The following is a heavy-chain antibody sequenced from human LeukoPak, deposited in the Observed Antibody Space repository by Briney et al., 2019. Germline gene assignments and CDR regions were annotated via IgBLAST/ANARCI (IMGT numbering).Heavy chain of an antibody. V-gene: IGHV4-4*02. Sequence: PSETLSLTCAVSGGSIGASINSPNWWSWVRQPPGKGLEWIGEIFHSGSTNYNPSLKSRVTMSVDKSKNQFSLNLTSVTAADTAVYYCAKVFCGGDCHVDFWGRGTLVTVSS. J-gene: IGHJ4*02. D-gene: IGHD2-21*02. CDR2: IFHSGST. CDR3: AKVFCGGDCHVDF. CDR1: GGSIGASINSPNW.